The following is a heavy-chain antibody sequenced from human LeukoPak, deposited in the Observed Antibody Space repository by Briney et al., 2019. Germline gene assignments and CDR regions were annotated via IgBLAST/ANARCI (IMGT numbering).Heavy chain of an antibody. J-gene: IGHJ5*02. Sequence: SETLSLTCAVYGGSFSGYYWSWIRQPPGKGLEWIGENNHSGSTNYNPSLKSRVTTSVDTSKNQFSLKLSSVTAADTAVYYCARNHIVVVPAATPTWFDPWGQGTLVTVSS. V-gene: IGHV4-34*01. CDR2: NNHSGST. CDR1: GGSFSGYY. CDR3: ARNHIVVVPAATPTWFDP. D-gene: IGHD2-2*01.